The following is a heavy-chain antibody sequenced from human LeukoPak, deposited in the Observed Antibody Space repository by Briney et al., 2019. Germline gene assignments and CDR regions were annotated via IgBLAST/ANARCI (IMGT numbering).Heavy chain of an antibody. Sequence: PSETLSLTCTVSGGSISSGDYYWRWIRQPPGKGLEWIGYIYYSGSTYYNPSLKSRVTISVDTSKNQFSLKLSSVTAADTAVYYCASFIPAAILGFQHWGQGTLVTVSS. V-gene: IGHV4-30-4*08. CDR3: ASFIPAAILGFQH. CDR1: GGSISSGDYY. CDR2: IYYSGST. J-gene: IGHJ1*01. D-gene: IGHD2-2*01.